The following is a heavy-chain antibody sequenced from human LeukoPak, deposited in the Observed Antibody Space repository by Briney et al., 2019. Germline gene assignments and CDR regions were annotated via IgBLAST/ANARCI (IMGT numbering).Heavy chain of an antibody. J-gene: IGHJ5*02. CDR2: IIPIFGTA. D-gene: IGHD2-2*01. Sequence: ASVKVSCKASGGTFSSYAISWVRQAPGQGLEWMGGIIPIFGTANCAQKFQGRVTITADESTSTAYMELSSLRSEDTAVYYCARDGVPAATYNWFDPWGQGTLVTVSS. CDR1: GGTFSSYA. CDR3: ARDGVPAATYNWFDP. V-gene: IGHV1-69*13.